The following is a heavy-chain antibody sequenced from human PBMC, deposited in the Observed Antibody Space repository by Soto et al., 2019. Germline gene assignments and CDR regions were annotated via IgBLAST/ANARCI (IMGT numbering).Heavy chain of an antibody. D-gene: IGHD3-3*01. Sequence: EVQLVESGGGLVKPGGSLRLSCAASGFTFSSAWMNWVRQAPGKGLEWVGRIKTETDGGTTDYAAPVKGRFTISRDDSKNTLYLQMDSLKTEDTAVYYCMTLRGESSIFVVVTRFDYWGQGTLVTVSS. CDR1: GFTFSSAW. CDR3: MTLRGESSIFVVVTRFDY. V-gene: IGHV3-15*07. J-gene: IGHJ4*02. CDR2: IKTETDGGTT.